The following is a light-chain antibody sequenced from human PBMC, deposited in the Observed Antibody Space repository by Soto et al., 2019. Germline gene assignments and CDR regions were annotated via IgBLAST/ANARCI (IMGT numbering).Light chain of an antibody. CDR1: SGSVSTSYY. Sequence: QTVVTQEPSFSVSPGGTVTLTCGLTSGSVSTSYYPSWYQQTPGQAPRTLIYDTKTRSSGVPDRFSGSILGSKAALTITGAQADDESVYYCVLYMGSGIGVFGGGTKLTVL. CDR3: VLYMGSGIGV. CDR2: DTK. J-gene: IGLJ2*01. V-gene: IGLV8-61*01.